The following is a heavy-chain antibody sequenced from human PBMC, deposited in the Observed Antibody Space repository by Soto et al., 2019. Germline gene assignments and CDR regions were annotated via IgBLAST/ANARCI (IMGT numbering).Heavy chain of an antibody. CDR2: IWYDGSNK. J-gene: IGHJ2*01. V-gene: IGHV3-33*01. D-gene: IGHD5-18*01. Sequence: PGGSLRLSCAASGFTFSSYGMHWVRQAPGKGLEWVAVIWYDGSNKYYADSVKGRFTISRDNSKNTLYLQMNSLRAEDTAVYYCARDPLWGTAMVLWYFDLWGRGTLVTVSS. CDR3: ARDPLWGTAMVLWYFDL. CDR1: GFTFSSYG.